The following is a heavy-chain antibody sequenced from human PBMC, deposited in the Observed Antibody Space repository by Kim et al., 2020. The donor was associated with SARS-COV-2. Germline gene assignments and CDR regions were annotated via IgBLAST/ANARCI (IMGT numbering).Heavy chain of an antibody. V-gene: IGHV3-74*01. CDR3: ARDRSGIVVVVAAGWFDP. Sequence: KGRFTISRDNAKNTLYLQMNSLRAEDTAVYYCARDRSGIVVVVAAGWFDPWGQGTLVTVSS. D-gene: IGHD2-15*01. J-gene: IGHJ5*02.